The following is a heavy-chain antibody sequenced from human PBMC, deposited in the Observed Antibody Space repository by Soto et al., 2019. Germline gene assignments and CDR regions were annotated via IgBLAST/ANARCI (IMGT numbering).Heavy chain of an antibody. CDR1: GYTFTSYG. D-gene: IGHD5-18*01. V-gene: IGHV1-18*01. CDR3: AAPLSYSYGLDY. J-gene: IGHJ4*02. Sequence: ASVKVSCKTSGYTFTSYGFSWVRQAPGQGLEWMGWISAYNGNTNYAQKLQGRVTMTTDTSTSAAYLELRSLRSDDTAVYYCAAPLSYSYGLDYWGQGTLVTVSS. CDR2: ISAYNGNT.